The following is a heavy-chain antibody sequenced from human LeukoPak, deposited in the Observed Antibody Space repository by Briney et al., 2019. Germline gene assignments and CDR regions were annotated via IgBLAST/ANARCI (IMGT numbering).Heavy chain of an antibody. CDR3: ARDNPRGYEDY. CDR2: IYYSGST. J-gene: IGHJ4*02. CDR1: GGSISSGGYY. V-gene: IGHV4-31*03. D-gene: IGHD5-12*01. Sequence: SETLSLTCTVSGGSISSGGYYWSWTRQHPGKGLEWIGYIYYSGSTYYNPSLKSRVTISVDTSKNQFSLKLSSVTAADTAVYYCARDNPRGYEDYWGQGTLVTVSS.